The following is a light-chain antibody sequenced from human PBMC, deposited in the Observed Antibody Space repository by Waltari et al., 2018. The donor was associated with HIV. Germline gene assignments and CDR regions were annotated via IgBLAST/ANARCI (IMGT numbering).Light chain of an antibody. J-gene: IGLJ3*02. Sequence: QSALTQPASVSGSPGPAITISCTGTSSDVGGYNYVSWYQQHPGTAPKLMIYDVSTRPSGVSNRFSGSKSGNTASLTISGLQAEDEADYYCSSYTSSSTLWVFGGGTKLTVL. CDR2: DVS. CDR3: SSYTSSSTLWV. CDR1: SSDVGGYNY. V-gene: IGLV2-14*03.